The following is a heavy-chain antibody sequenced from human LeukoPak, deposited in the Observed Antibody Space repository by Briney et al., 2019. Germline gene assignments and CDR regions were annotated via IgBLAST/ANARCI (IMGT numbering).Heavy chain of an antibody. J-gene: IGHJ4*02. CDR1: GGSVSSSSSIC. V-gene: IGHV4-4*02. CDR2: IYHSGAT. CDR3: ARNGGNSDYDY. D-gene: IGHD4-23*01. Sequence: SETLSLTCAVSGGSVSSSSSICWTWVRQPPGKGLEWIGEIYHSGATNYNPSLKSRVTMLLDKSKNQFSLKLNSVTAADTAVYYCARNGGNSDYDYWGQGTLVTVSA.